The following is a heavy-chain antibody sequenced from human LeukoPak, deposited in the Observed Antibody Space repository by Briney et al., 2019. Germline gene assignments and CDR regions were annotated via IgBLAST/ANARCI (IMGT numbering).Heavy chain of an antibody. J-gene: IGHJ4*02. V-gene: IGHV1-2*06. CDR1: GYIFTGYF. Sequence: ASVKVSCKASGYIFTGYFIHWLRQAPGQGPEWMGRINPNSDDTDYAQKFQGRVTMTRDTSVTTAYMEVSRLISDDTAVYYCAKTASIAEDRVDYWGQGTLVAVSS. CDR3: AKTASIAEDRVDY. D-gene: IGHD6-13*01. CDR2: INPNSDDT.